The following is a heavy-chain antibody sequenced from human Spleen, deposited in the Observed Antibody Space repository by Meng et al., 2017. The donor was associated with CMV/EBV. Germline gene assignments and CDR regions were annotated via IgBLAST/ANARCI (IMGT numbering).Heavy chain of an antibody. Sequence: GTFSNYIVSWVRQDPGQGLEWMGRVIPLLGMTDYTEEFQGRLTITADKSTSTAYMELSGLKSEDTAVYYCARQYCTGASCYAGWFDPWGQGTLVTVSS. CDR2: VIPLLGMT. V-gene: IGHV1-69*02. CDR3: ARQYCTGASCYAGWFDP. CDR1: GTFSNYI. D-gene: IGHD2-2*01. J-gene: IGHJ5*02.